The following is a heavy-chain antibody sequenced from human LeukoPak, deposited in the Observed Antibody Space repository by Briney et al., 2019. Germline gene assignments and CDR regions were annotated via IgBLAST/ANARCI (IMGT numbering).Heavy chain of an antibody. CDR2: IKQDGSEK. CDR1: GLTFSSHC. Sequence: GGSLSLSCQAFGLTFSSHCMNWARQAPGKGRDGVPKIKQDGSEKYYVDSVKGRFTISRDNAKNSLYLQMNSLRAEDTAVYYCARGTAGGVINWGIHYWGQGTLVTVSS. CDR3: ARGTAGGVINWGIHY. D-gene: IGHD3-16*02. J-gene: IGHJ4*02. V-gene: IGHV3-7*01.